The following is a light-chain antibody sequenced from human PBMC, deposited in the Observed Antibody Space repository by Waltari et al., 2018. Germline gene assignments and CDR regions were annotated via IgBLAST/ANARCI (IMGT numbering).Light chain of an antibody. V-gene: IGLV3-21*02. J-gene: IGLJ3*02. Sequence: SYVLTQPPSVSVAPGQTAGITCGGDNIGSKSVHWYQQKPGQAPVLVVYDDSDRPSGIPERFSGSNSGNTATLTISRVESGHEADYYCQVWDSSSDHRVFGGGTKLTVL. CDR3: QVWDSSSDHRV. CDR1: NIGSKS. CDR2: DDS.